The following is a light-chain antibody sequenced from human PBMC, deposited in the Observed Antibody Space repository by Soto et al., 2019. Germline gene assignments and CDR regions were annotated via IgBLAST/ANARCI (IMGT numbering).Light chain of an antibody. Sequence: EVVITHSPAALSVSPGERATLSCRASQSVSSSLAWYQQKPGQAPRLLIYGASTRATGVPARVSGSRSGTEFTLTISSLQSEDFAIYYCQHYDNWPIPFGQGTRLEI. CDR2: GAS. CDR3: QHYDNWPIP. J-gene: IGKJ5*01. V-gene: IGKV3-15*01. CDR1: QSVSSS.